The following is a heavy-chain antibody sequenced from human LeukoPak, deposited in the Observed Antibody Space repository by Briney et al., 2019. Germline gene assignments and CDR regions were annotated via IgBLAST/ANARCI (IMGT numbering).Heavy chain of an antibody. Sequence: PGGSLRVSCAASRFTFNNYGMSWVRQAPGKGLEWVSSISETGDSKYYADSVQGRFTISRDNSKNTLYLQMNSLRSEDTALYYCAKVWRGNYYDYWGQGTLVTVSS. D-gene: IGHD1-7*01. CDR1: RFTFNNYG. J-gene: IGHJ4*02. CDR3: AKVWRGNYYDY. CDR2: ISETGDSK. V-gene: IGHV3-23*01.